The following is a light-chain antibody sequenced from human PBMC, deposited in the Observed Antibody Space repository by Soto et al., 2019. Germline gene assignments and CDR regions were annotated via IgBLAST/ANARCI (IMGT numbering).Light chain of an antibody. J-gene: IGKJ1*01. V-gene: IGKV4-1*01. Sequence: DIVMIQSPDSLAVSLGERATINCKSSQSVLYNSNNKNYLAWYQQKPGQPPKLLIYWASTRESGVPDRFSGSGSGTDFTLTSSGRQAEDVAVYYCQQYYRTPWTFGQGTKVEIK. CDR2: WAS. CDR3: QQYYRTPWT. CDR1: QSVLYNSNNKNY.